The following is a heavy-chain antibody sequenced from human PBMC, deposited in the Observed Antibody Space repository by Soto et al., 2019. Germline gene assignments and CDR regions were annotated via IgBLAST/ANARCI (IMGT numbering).Heavy chain of an antibody. CDR2: IYPGDSDT. D-gene: IGHD6-6*01. V-gene: IGHV5-51*01. J-gene: IGHJ6*02. CDR1: GYSFTSYW. Sequence: PGESLKISCKGSGYSFTSYWIGWVRQMPGKGLEWMGIIYPGDSDTRYSPSFQGQVTISADKSISTAYLQWSSLKASDTAMYYCARHLQGGSSYYYGMDVWGQGTRVTVSS. CDR3: ARHLQGGSSYYYGMDV.